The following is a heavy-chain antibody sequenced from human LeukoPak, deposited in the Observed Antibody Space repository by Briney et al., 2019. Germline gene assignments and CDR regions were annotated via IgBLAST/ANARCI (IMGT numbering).Heavy chain of an antibody. J-gene: IGHJ4*02. Sequence: GGSLRLSXAASGFTFDDYGMSWVRQAPGKGLEWVSGINWNGGSTGYADSVKGRFTISRDNAKNSLYLQMNSLRAEDTALYYCAGDAIRYCSSTSCYAFFDYWGQGTLVTVSS. CDR3: AGDAIRYCSSTSCYAFFDY. CDR1: GFTFDDYG. D-gene: IGHD2-2*01. CDR2: INWNGGST. V-gene: IGHV3-20*04.